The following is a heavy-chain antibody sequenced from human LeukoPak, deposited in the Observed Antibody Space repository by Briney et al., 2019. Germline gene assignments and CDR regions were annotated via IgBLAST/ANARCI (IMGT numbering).Heavy chain of an antibody. CDR1: GYTFTGYY. D-gene: IGHD2-2*01. CDR3: ARDIVVVPAAMSMDV. J-gene: IGHJ6*02. Sequence: GASVKVSCKASGYTFTGYYMHWVRQAPGQGLEWMGWINPNSGGTNHAQKFQDRVTMTRDTSISTAYMELSRLRSDDTAVYYCARDIVVVPAAMSMDVWGQGTTVTVSS. V-gene: IGHV1-2*02. CDR2: INPNSGGT.